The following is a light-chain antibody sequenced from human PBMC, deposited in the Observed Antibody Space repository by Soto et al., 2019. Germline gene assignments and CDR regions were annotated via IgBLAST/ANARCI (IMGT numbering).Light chain of an antibody. V-gene: IGLV2-14*01. CDR1: SSDVGDYNY. CDR2: DVT. CDR3: SSYTSSSTPYV. J-gene: IGLJ1*01. Sequence: QSALTQPASVSASPGQSITISCTVTSSDVGDYNYVSWYQQHPVKAPKLMIYDVTNRPSGVSDRFSGSKSGNTASLTISVLQAEDEADYYCSSYTSSSTPYVFGTGTKVTVL.